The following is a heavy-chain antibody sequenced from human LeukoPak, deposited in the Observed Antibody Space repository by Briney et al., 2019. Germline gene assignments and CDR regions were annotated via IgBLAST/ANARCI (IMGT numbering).Heavy chain of an antibody. J-gene: IGHJ4*02. CDR1: GFTFSSYA. CDR3: AKYRAPFRLQLWLIDY. D-gene: IGHD5-18*01. Sequence: PGGSLRLSCAASGFTFSSYAMSWVRQAPGKGLEWVSAISGSGGSTYYADSVKGRFTISRDNSKNTLYLRMNSLRAEDTAVYYCAKYRAPFRLQLWLIDYWGQGTLVTVSS. CDR2: ISGSGGST. V-gene: IGHV3-23*01.